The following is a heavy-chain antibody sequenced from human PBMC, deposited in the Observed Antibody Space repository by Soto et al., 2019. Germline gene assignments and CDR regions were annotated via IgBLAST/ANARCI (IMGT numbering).Heavy chain of an antibody. CDR2: ISYDGSNK. Sequence: AWGSLRVSCASSVFTFSSYAMHWVRQAPGNGLAWVAVISYDGSNKYYADSVKGRFTISIDNSKNTLYLQMNSLRAEDTAVYYCAREERSITMIVVVITNGMDVWGQGTTVTGSS. D-gene: IGHD3-22*01. J-gene: IGHJ6*01. CDR3: AREERSITMIVVVITNGMDV. V-gene: IGHV3-30-3*01. CDR1: VFTFSSYA.